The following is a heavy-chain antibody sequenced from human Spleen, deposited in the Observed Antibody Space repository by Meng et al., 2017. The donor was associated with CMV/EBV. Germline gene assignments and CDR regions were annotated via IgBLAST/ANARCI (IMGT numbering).Heavy chain of an antibody. CDR2: IYPGDSDT. CDR1: GYNFTNYW. Sequence: GYNFTNYWIGWVRQMPGKGLEWMGIIYPGDSDTRYSPSFQGQVTISADKSISTAYLQWSSLKASDTAMYYCARRTGCSSTSCYYFDYWGRGTLVTVSS. D-gene: IGHD2-2*01. J-gene: IGHJ4*02. CDR3: ARRTGCSSTSCYYFDY. V-gene: IGHV5-51*01.